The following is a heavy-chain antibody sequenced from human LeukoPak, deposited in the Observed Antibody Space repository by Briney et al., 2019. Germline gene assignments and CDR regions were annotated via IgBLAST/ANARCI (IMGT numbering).Heavy chain of an antibody. CDR1: GFTFSSYA. Sequence: PGGSLRLSCAASGFTFSSYAMHWVRQAPGKGLEYVSAISSNGGSTYYANSVKGRFTISRDNSKNTLYLQMGSLRAEDMAVYYCARGDLTWFGGYYNWFDPWGQGTLVTVSS. CDR3: ARGDLTWFGGYYNWFDP. J-gene: IGHJ5*02. CDR2: ISSNGGST. V-gene: IGHV3-64*01. D-gene: IGHD3-10*01.